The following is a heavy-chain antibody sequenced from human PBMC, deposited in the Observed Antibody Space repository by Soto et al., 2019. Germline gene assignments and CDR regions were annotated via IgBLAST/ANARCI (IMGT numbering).Heavy chain of an antibody. CDR2: IIPIFGTA. J-gene: IGHJ6*02. Sequence: GASVKVSCKASGGTFSSYAISWVRQAPGQGLEWMGGIIPIFGTANYAQKFQGRVTITADKSTSTAYMELSSLRSEDTAVYYCARGKNIPDYYYYYGMDVWSQGTTVTVSS. V-gene: IGHV1-69*06. CDR1: GGTFSSYA. CDR3: ARGKNIPDYYYYYGMDV.